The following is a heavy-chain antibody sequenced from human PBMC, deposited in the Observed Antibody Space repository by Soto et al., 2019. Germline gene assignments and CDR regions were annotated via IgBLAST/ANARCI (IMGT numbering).Heavy chain of an antibody. V-gene: IGHV3-7*03. J-gene: IGHJ3*02. CDR2: IKQDGSEK. Sequence: PGGSLRLSCAASGFTFSSYWMSWVRQAPGEGLEWVANIKQDGSEKYYVDSVKGRFTISRDNAKNSLYLQMNSLRAEDTAVYYCARDKAQQLAPLDAFDIWGQGTMVTVSS. D-gene: IGHD6-13*01. CDR1: GFTFSSYW. CDR3: ARDKAQQLAPLDAFDI.